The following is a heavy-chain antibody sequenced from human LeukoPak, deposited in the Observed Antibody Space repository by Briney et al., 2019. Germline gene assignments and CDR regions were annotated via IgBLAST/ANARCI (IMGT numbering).Heavy chain of an antibody. D-gene: IGHD2-21*02. Sequence: PSETLSLTCTVSNGSISSFYWTWIRQPPGKGLEWIGYIYYTGTTDYNPSLKSRVTMSVDTSKNQFSLKLSSVTAADTAVYYCARHRAYCGGDCYSGGYFDYWGQGTLVTVSS. J-gene: IGHJ4*02. CDR1: NGSISSFY. V-gene: IGHV4-59*08. CDR3: ARHRAYCGGDCYSGGYFDY. CDR2: IYYTGTT.